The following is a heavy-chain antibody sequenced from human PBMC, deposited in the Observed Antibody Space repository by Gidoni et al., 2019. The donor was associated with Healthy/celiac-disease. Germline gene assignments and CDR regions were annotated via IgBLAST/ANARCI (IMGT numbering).Heavy chain of an antibody. CDR2: IYTSGST. Sequence: QVQLQESGPGLVTPSETLSLTCTVSGGSISSYYWSWIRQPAGKGLEWIGRIYTSGSTNYNPSLKSRVTMSVDTSKNQFSLKLSSVTAADTAVYYCAREPKNYDFWSGHPYYFDYWGQGTLVTVSS. CDR1: GGSISSYY. J-gene: IGHJ4*02. V-gene: IGHV4-4*07. D-gene: IGHD3-3*01. CDR3: AREPKNYDFWSGHPYYFDY.